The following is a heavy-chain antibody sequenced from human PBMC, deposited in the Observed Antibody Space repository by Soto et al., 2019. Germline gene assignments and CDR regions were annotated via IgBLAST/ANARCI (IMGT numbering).Heavy chain of an antibody. D-gene: IGHD5-18*01. CDR2: ISYDGSNK. Sequence: LRLSCAASGFTYSSYGMHWVRQAPGKGLEWVAVISYDGSNKYYADSVKGRFTISRDNSKNTLYLQMNSLRAEDTAVYYCAKDGYSARRPYYYGMDVWGQGTTVTVSS. J-gene: IGHJ6*02. V-gene: IGHV3-30*18. CDR3: AKDGYSARRPYYYGMDV. CDR1: GFTYSSYG.